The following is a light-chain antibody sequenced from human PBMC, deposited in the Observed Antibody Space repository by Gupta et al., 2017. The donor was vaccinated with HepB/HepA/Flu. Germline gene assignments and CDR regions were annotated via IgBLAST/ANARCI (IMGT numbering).Light chain of an antibody. CDR3: QQYDISPPT. Sequence: DIVMTQSPDSLAVSLGERATVNCKSSQNVLYSSNNKNYLAWYQQKPGQPPNLLIYWASTRESGVPDRFSGSGSGTDFTLTISSLQAEDVAVYYCQQYDISPPTFGQGTKVEIK. J-gene: IGKJ1*01. CDR1: QNVLYSSNNKNY. CDR2: WAS. V-gene: IGKV4-1*01.